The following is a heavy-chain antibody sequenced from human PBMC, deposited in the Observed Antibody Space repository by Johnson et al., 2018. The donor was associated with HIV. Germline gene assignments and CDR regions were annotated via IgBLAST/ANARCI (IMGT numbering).Heavy chain of an antibody. CDR2: ISGSGGST. Sequence: DVQVVESGGGLVQPGGSLRLSCAASGFTFSSYVMNWVRQAPGKGLEWVSAISGSGGSTYYAASVTGRFTISRNNSKNTLYLQMNSLRAEDTAVYYCARVSSEDAFDIWGQGTMVTVSS. J-gene: IGHJ3*02. CDR3: ARVSSEDAFDI. CDR1: GFTFSSYV. V-gene: IGHV3-23*04.